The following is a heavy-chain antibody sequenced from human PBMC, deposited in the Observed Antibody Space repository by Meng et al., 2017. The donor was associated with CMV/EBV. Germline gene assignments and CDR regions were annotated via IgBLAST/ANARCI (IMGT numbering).Heavy chain of an antibody. V-gene: IGHV3-21*01. J-gene: IGHJ6*02. Sequence: GGSLRLSCAASGFTFSSYSMHWVRQAPGKGLEWVSSISSSSYIYYADSVKGRFTISRDNAKNSLYLQMNSLRAEDTAVYYCARETIAAASGMDVWGQGTTVTVSS. CDR1: GFTFSSYS. CDR3: ARETIAAASGMDV. CDR2: ISSSSYI. D-gene: IGHD6-13*01.